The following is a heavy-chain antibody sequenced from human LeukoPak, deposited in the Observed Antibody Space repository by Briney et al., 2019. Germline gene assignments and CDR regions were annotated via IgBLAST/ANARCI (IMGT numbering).Heavy chain of an antibody. Sequence: ASVKVSCKAFGYSFGTSSISWVRQAPGQRLEWMGWISPNNGNTHYAQGVQGRVTMTTDTSRSTAYMELRSLRSDDTAVYYCTRVRNSNNWWGAFDIWGQGTMVTVSS. J-gene: IGHJ3*02. D-gene: IGHD1-1*01. CDR1: GYSFGTSS. CDR2: ISPNNGNT. CDR3: TRVRNSNNWWGAFDI. V-gene: IGHV1-18*01.